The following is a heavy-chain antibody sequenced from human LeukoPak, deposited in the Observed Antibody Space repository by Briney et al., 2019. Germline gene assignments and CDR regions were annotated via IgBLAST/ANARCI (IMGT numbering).Heavy chain of an antibody. V-gene: IGHV1-2*02. J-gene: IGHJ4*02. CDR2: INPNSGGT. Sequence: ASVKVSCMASGYTFTGYYMHWVRQAPGQGLEWMGWINPNSGGTNYAQKFQGRVTMTRDTSISTAYTELSRLRSDDTAVYYCARDSSLYDSSTFCVWGQGTLVTVSS. D-gene: IGHD3-22*01. CDR1: GYTFTGYY. CDR3: ARDSSLYDSSTFCV.